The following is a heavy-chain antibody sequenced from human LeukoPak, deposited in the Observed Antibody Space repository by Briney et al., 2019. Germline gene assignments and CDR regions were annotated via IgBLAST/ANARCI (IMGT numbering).Heavy chain of an antibody. V-gene: IGHV1-3*01. Sequence: ASVKVSCKASGYTFTSYAMHWVRQAPGQRLEWMGWINAGNGNTKYSQKFQGRVTITRDTSASTAYMELSSLRSEDTAVYYCARGRPYCSGGSCQRANWFDPWGQGTLVTVSS. J-gene: IGHJ5*02. CDR2: INAGNGNT. CDR3: ARGRPYCSGGSCQRANWFDP. D-gene: IGHD2-15*01. CDR1: GYTFTSYA.